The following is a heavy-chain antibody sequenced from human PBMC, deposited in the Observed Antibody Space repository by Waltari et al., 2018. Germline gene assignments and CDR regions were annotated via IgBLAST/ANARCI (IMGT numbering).Heavy chain of an antibody. D-gene: IGHD5-18*01. V-gene: IGHV3-48*02. CDR2: ISSSSSTI. CDR3: ASGYTYGFDY. CDR1: RFRFSSYS. Sequence: EVQLVESGGGLVQPGGSLSLSCAAHRFRFSSYSMNWVRQAPGKGLEWVSYISSSSSTIYYADSVKGRFTISRDNAKNSLYLQMNSLRDEDTAVYYCASGYTYGFDYWGQGTLVTVSS. J-gene: IGHJ4*02.